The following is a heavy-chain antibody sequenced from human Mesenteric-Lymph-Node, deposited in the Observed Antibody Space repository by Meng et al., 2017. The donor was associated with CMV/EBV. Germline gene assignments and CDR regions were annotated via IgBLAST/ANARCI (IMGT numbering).Heavy chain of an antibody. D-gene: IGHD2-2*01. CDR2: ISSGSSYI. CDR1: GFTFSSYS. V-gene: IGHV3-21*01. J-gene: IGHJ6*02. Sequence: GESLKISCAASGFTFSSYSVTWVRQASGKGLEWVSLISSGSSYIYYADSVKGRFTISRDNAQNSLYLQMNSLRAEDTAVYYCARPISTRDYYGLDVWGQGTTVTVSS. CDR3: ARPISTRDYYGLDV.